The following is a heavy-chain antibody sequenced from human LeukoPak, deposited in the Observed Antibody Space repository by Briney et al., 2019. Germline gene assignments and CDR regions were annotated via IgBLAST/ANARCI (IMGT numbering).Heavy chain of an antibody. CDR3: AKVADVTVIDY. Sequence: ASVKVSCKASGYTFTGYYIHWVRQAPGQGLEWMGWINPNSGGTNYAQKFQGRVTMTRDTSISTAYMEMSSLRSDDTAVYYCAKVADVTVIDYWGQGTLVTVSS. D-gene: IGHD2-21*02. V-gene: IGHV1-2*02. J-gene: IGHJ4*02. CDR2: INPNSGGT. CDR1: GYTFTGYY.